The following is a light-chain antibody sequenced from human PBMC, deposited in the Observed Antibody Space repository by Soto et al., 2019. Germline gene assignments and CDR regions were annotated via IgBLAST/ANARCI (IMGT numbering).Light chain of an antibody. V-gene: IGKV3-20*01. Sequence: EIVLTQSPGTLSLSPGERATLSCRASQTVSSSYLGWYQQKAGQAPRLLIYGASGRATGIPDRFSGSGSGTDVTLTISGLEPEDCAVYYCQHYAMSPPFPFAPGTKVDIK. CDR1: QTVSSSY. J-gene: IGKJ3*01. CDR3: QHYAMSPPFP. CDR2: GAS.